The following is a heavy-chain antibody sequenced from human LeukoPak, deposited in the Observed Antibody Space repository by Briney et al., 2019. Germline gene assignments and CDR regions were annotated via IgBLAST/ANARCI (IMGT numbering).Heavy chain of an antibody. CDR3: ARYGSTSPTDY. J-gene: IGHJ4*02. V-gene: IGHV1-46*01. Sequence: GASVKVSCKASGYTFTSYDINWVRQAPGQGLEWMGIINPSGGSTSYAQKFQGRVTMTRDTSTSTVYMELSSLRSEDTAVYYCARYGSTSPTDYWGQGTLVTVSS. D-gene: IGHD2-2*01. CDR2: INPSGGST. CDR1: GYTFTSYD.